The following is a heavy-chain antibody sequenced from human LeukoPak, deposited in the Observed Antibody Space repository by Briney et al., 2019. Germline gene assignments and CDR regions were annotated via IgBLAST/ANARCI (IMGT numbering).Heavy chain of an antibody. CDR2: IYYSGST. V-gene: IGHV4-39*01. Sequence: SETLSLTCTVSGGSISSSSYYWGWIRQPPGKGLEWIGSIYYSGSTYYNPSLKSRVTISVDTSKNQFSLKLSSVTAADTAVYYCARHASPAAIGPLDPWGQGTLVTVSS. CDR3: ARHASPAAIGPLDP. D-gene: IGHD2-2*01. J-gene: IGHJ5*02. CDR1: GGSISSSSYY.